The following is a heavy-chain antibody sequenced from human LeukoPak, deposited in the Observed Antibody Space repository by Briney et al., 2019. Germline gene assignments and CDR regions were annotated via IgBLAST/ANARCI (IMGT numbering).Heavy chain of an antibody. J-gene: IGHJ6*02. Sequence: PSETLSLTCAVYGGSFSGYYWSWIRQPPGKGLEWIGEINHSGSTNYNPSPKSRVTISVDTSKNQFSLKLSSVTAADTAVYYCARGGGASGPRDFWSGYSYYYYYGMDVWGQGTTVTVSS. V-gene: IGHV4-34*01. CDR2: INHSGST. CDR1: GGSFSGYY. CDR3: ARGGGASGPRDFWSGYSYYYYYGMDV. D-gene: IGHD3-3*01.